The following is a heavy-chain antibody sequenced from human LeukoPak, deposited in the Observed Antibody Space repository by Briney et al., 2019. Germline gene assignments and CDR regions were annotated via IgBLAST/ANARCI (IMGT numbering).Heavy chain of an antibody. CDR2: INHTGGT. Sequence: SETLSLTCAVYGGSFSGYYRSWIRQPPGKGLEWIGEINHTGGTNYNPSLKSRLTISVDTSKNQFSLNVNSVTAADSAVYYCARRGPLYSGSFTLYYYYYMDVWGKGTTVTVSS. CDR1: GGSFSGYY. V-gene: IGHV4-34*01. CDR3: ARRGPLYSGSFTLYYYYYMDV. D-gene: IGHD1-26*01. J-gene: IGHJ6*03.